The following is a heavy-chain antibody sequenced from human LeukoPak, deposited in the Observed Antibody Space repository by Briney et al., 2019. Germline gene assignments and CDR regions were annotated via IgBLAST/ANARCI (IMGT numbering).Heavy chain of an antibody. J-gene: IGHJ6*03. V-gene: IGHV1-18*01. CDR2: ISAYNDDT. Sequence: ASVKVSCKASGYTYTSYGISWVRQAPGQGLEWMGWISAYNDDTHYAQKFQGRVTMTTETSTSTAYMELRSLRSDDTAVYYCARRGGKNYGDYVVYDKYMDVWGTGTTVTVSS. D-gene: IGHD4-17*01. CDR3: ARRGGKNYGDYVVYDKYMDV. CDR1: GYTYTSYG.